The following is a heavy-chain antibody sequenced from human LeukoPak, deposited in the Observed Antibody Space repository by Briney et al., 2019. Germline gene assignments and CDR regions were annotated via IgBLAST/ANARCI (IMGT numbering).Heavy chain of an antibody. CDR2: ISASSNFI. CDR1: GFTFSTHS. J-gene: IGHJ4*02. Sequence: GGSLRLSCAASGFTFSTHSMYWVRQAPGKGLEWDSSISASSNFIHYAESVRGRFTISRDNAKNSLYLQMNSLGAQDTAVYYCARPATGYCSSAGCHWDSWGQGTLVTVSS. CDR3: ARPATGYCSSAGCHWDS. V-gene: IGHV3-21*01. D-gene: IGHD2-2*01.